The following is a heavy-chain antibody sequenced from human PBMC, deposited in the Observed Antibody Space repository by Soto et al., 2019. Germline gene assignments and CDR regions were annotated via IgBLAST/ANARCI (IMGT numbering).Heavy chain of an antibody. CDR2: ISDSGGHT. CDR1: GFTFSTYD. CDR3: SKPPLRFLEWLVYY. D-gene: IGHD3-3*01. Sequence: EVQLLESGGGLVQPGGSLTLSCAGSGFTFSTYDMSWVRQAPGKGLEWVSSISDSGGHTYYADSVRGRFTISRDNSKDTLYLHMNSLRGEDTAVYYCSKPPLRFLEWLVYYWGQGTLVTVSP. V-gene: IGHV3-23*01. J-gene: IGHJ4*02.